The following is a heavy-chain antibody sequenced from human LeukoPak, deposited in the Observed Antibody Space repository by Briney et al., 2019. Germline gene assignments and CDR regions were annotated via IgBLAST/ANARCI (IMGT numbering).Heavy chain of an antibody. CDR3: AGSWSPYDAFDI. J-gene: IGHJ3*02. Sequence: GGSLRLSCAASGFTFDDYGMSWVRQAPGKGLEWVSGINWNGDSTGYADSVKGRFTISRDNAKNSLYLQMNSLRAEDTAVYYCAGSWSPYDAFDIWGQGTMVTVSS. V-gene: IGHV3-20*04. D-gene: IGHD6-13*01. CDR2: INWNGDST. CDR1: GFTFDDYG.